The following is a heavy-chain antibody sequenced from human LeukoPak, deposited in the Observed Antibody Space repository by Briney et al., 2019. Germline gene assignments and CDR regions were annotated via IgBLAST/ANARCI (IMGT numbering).Heavy chain of an antibody. CDR3: ARGGVGITVSLFEH. D-gene: IGHD3-3*01. CDR2: TYYRSKWYN. CDR1: GDSVSSNSAA. V-gene: IGHV6-1*01. Sequence: SQTLSLTCAISGDSVSSNSAAWNWIRQSPPRGLEWLGRTYYRSKWYNDYAVSVKSRISINPDTSRNQFSLQLNSVTPEDTAVYYCARGGVGITVSLFEHWGQGTLVTVSS. J-gene: IGHJ4*02.